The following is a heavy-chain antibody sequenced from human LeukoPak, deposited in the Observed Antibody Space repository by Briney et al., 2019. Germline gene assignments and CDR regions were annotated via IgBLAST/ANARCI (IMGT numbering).Heavy chain of an antibody. Sequence: GSVKVSCKASGYSLTGYHMHWVRQAPGQGLEWMGRINPDSGDTNYAQEFQGRVTMTRDTSISTAYMELSRLRSDDTAVYYCARDYCSSTSCLFDYWGQGTLVTVSS. J-gene: IGHJ4*02. V-gene: IGHV1-2*06. CDR2: INPDSGDT. D-gene: IGHD2-2*01. CDR3: ARDYCSSTSCLFDY. CDR1: GYSLTGYH.